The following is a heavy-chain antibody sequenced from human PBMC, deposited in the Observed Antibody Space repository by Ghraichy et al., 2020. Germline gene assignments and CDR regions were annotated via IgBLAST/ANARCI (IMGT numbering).Heavy chain of an antibody. D-gene: IGHD2-2*01. CDR1: GFTFSSYS. CDR3: ARDRWGVVTAGYYFDY. CDR2: ISSSSSTI. V-gene: IGHV3-48*02. J-gene: IGHJ4*02. Sequence: GGSLRLSCAASGFTFSSYSMNWVRQAPGKGLEWVSYISSSSSTIYYADSVKGRFTISRDNAKNSLYLQMNSLRDEDTAVYYCARDRWGVVTAGYYFDYWGQGTLVTVSS.